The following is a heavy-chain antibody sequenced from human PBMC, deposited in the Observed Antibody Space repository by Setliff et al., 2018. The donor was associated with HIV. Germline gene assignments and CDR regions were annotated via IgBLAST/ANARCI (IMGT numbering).Heavy chain of an antibody. D-gene: IGHD6-19*01. Sequence: KPSETLSLTCIVSGGSIGSHHWSWIRQPPGKGLEWIAYSHYSGSADYNPSLKSRVTISVDTSKKQVSLRLTSVTAADTAVYFCARQGAVTGHSFDSWGPGALVTVSS. CDR1: GGSIGSHH. J-gene: IGHJ4*02. V-gene: IGHV4-59*08. CDR2: SHYSGSA. CDR3: ARQGAVTGHSFDS.